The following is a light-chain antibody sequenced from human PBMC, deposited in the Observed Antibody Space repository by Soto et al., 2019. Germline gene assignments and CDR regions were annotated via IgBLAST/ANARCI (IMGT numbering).Light chain of an antibody. V-gene: IGLV2-23*02. CDR3: CSYAGTRSYV. J-gene: IGLJ1*01. CDR2: EVA. Sequence: QAAPPQDASVSGHPGLALTLHFRGTGGDVGSYSLVSWYQQHPGKAPKLMIYEVAKRPSGVSSRFSGSKSGNTASLTISGLQAEDEADYYCCSYAGTRSYVFGTGT. CDR1: GGDVGSYSL.